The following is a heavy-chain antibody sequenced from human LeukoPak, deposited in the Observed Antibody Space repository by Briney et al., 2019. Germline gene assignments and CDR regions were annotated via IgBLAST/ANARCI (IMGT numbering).Heavy chain of an antibody. CDR1: GGSISGGDYS. Sequence: SETLSLTCAVSGGSISGGDYSWSWIRQPPGKGLEWVGYIYHGGGTYYNPSLKSRVTVSVDRSKNQFSLKLSSVTAADTAVYYCARGESTTIFGVVIPSLDYWGQGTLVTVSS. CDR2: IYHGGGT. D-gene: IGHD3-3*01. J-gene: IGHJ4*02. CDR3: ARGESTTIFGVVIPSLDY. V-gene: IGHV4-30-2*01.